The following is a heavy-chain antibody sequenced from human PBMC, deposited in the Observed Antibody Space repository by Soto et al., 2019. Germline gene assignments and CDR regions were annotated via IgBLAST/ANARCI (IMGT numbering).Heavy chain of an antibody. V-gene: IGHV4-39*01. D-gene: IGHD2-15*01. Sequence: SETLSLTCTVSGGSISSSSNYWGWIRQPPGKGLAWIGSIYYSGSTYYNPSLKRRVTISVDTSKNHFSLKLSSVTAADAAVYYCERHLCWSGGSCFPTGKYFQSWGQGTLVTV. CDR2: IYYSGST. J-gene: IGHJ1*01. CDR1: GGSISSSSNY. CDR3: ERHLCWSGGSCFPTGKYFQS.